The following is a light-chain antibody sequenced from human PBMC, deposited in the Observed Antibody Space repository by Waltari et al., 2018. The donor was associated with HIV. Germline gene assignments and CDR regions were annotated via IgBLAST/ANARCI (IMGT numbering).Light chain of an antibody. CDR3: SSYAGINTYVL. CDR1: RSDVGGNTY. Sequence: QSALTQPPSASGSPGQSVTISCNGTRSDVGGNTYVAWSQQYPGKAPRLMIYEVYKRPSGVPHRFSGSKSGNTASLTVSGLQAEDEANYYCSSYAGINTYVLFGGGTKLTVL. V-gene: IGLV2-8*01. J-gene: IGLJ2*01. CDR2: EVY.